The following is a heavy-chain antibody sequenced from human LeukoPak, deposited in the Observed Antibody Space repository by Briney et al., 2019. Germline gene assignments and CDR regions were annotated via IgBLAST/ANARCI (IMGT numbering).Heavy chain of an antibody. CDR2: ISAYNGNT. CDR1: GYTFTSHS. V-gene: IGHV1-18*01. CDR3: AREVGAAAGENWFDP. Sequence: ASVKVSCKASGYTFTSHSISWVRQAPGQGLEWMGWISAYNGNTNYAQKLQGRVTMTTDTSTSTAYMELRSLRSDDTAVYYCAREVGAAAGENWFDPWGQGTLVTVSS. J-gene: IGHJ5*02. D-gene: IGHD6-13*01.